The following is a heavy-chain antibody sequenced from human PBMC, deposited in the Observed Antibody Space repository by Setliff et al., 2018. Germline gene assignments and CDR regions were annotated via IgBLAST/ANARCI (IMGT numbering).Heavy chain of an antibody. V-gene: IGHV4-39*07. CDR1: GDSINSYPYY. D-gene: IGHD3-16*01. CDR2: IYYTGIT. Sequence: SETLSLTCTVSGDSINSYPYYWGWIRQPPGKGLEWIGNIYYTGITYYNPSLKSRVTISVDTSKNHFSLKLTSVTAADTAAYYCARYTPKLPDLGIYGRFHYLGPGPPVTVSS. CDR3: ARYTPKLPDLGIYGRFHY. J-gene: IGHJ4*02.